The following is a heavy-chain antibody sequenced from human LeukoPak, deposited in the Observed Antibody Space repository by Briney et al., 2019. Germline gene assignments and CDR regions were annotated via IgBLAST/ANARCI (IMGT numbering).Heavy chain of an antibody. J-gene: IGHJ6*03. CDR2: INPNSGGT. D-gene: IGHD2-2*01. V-gene: IGHV1-2*02. Sequence: ASVKVSCKASGDTFTGDYMHGVRQAPGQGLEWVGWINPNSGGTNYAQKFQGRVTMTRDTSISTAYMELSRLRSDDTAVYYCARGTGYCSSTSCYSLYVGYYMDVWGKGTTVTMSS. CDR3: ARGTGYCSSTSCYSLYVGYYMDV. CDR1: GDTFTGDY.